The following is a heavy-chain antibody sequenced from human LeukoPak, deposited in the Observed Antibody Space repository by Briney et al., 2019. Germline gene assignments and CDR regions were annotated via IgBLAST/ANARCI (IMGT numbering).Heavy chain of an antibody. CDR2: ISNHNVNT. CDR1: GYTFNTYA. CDR3: ARHGNALTHSEYFDY. V-gene: IGHV1-18*01. J-gene: IGHJ4*02. D-gene: IGHD1-26*01. Sequence: VSVKVSCKTSGYTFNTYAISWVRQAPGQGLEWMGWISNHNVNTNSAQKLQGRVTITKDTSTSTAYLDLQSLRSDDTAIYYCARHGNALTHSEYFDYWGQGTLITVSS.